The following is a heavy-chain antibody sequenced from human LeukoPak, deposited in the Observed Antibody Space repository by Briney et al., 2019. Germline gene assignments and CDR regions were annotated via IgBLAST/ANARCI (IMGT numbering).Heavy chain of an antibody. CDR2: INSDGSST. J-gene: IGHJ4*02. V-gene: IGHV3-74*01. CDR1: AFTFSSYW. Sequence: GGSLRLSCAASAFTFSSYWMHWVRQAPGKGLVWISRINSDGSSTSYADSVKGRFTISRDNARNTLYLQMNSLRAEDTAVYYCAREYDSSWSGDYWGQGTLVTVSS. D-gene: IGHD6-13*01. CDR3: AREYDSSWSGDY.